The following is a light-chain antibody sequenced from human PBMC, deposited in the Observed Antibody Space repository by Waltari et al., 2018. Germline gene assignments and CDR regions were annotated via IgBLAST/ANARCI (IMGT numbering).Light chain of an antibody. CDR1: SLLSSSNNVSY. CDR3: HQCYTSPYT. Sequence: SLLSSSNNVSYVGLDQHKPGQPPTRLISWASTRESGVPDRFSGSGSGTDFTLTISSLQAEDVAVYYCHQCYTSPYTFGQGTKLEIK. J-gene: IGKJ2*01. V-gene: IGKV4-1*01. CDR2: WAS.